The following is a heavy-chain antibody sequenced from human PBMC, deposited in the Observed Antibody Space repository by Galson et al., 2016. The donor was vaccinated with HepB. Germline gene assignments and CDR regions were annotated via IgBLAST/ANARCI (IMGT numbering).Heavy chain of an antibody. J-gene: IGHJ4*02. CDR1: GFTFSGDY. CDR3: VRDPYGGYGY. V-gene: IGHV3-7*01. CDR2: INRDGSTK. D-gene: IGHD4/OR15-4a*01. Sequence: SLRLSCAASGFTFSGDYMLWARQAPGKGLEWVANINRDGSTKNYADSVRGRFTISRDNAQNSLYLQMNSLRVEDTAVYYCVRDPYGGYGYWGQGTLVTVSS.